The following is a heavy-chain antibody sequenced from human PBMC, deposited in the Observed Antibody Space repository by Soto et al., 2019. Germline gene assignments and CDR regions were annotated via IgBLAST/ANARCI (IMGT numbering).Heavy chain of an antibody. CDR3: ARDNGIAASFDP. D-gene: IGHD6-13*01. V-gene: IGHV3-30*04. CDR1: GFTFSNYA. J-gene: IGHJ5*02. CDR2: ISYDGNNK. Sequence: VGSLRLSCAASGFTFSNYAMHWVRQAPGKGLEWVAIISYDGNNKYNADSVKGRFTISRDNSKNTLYLQMNSLRAEDTAVYYCARDNGIAASFDPWGQGTLVTVSS.